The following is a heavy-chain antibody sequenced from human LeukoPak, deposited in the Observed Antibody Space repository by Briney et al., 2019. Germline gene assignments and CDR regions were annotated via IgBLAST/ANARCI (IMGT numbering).Heavy chain of an antibody. CDR3: AKVGYVAAAGHFDY. Sequence: PGGSLRLSCAASGFTFSSYGMHWVCQAPGKGLEWVAVIWYDGSNKYYADSVKGRFTISRDNSKNTLYLQMNSLRAEDTAVYYCAKVGYVAAAGHFDYWGQGTLVTVSS. D-gene: IGHD6-13*01. J-gene: IGHJ4*02. V-gene: IGHV3-33*06. CDR1: GFTFSSYG. CDR2: IWYDGSNK.